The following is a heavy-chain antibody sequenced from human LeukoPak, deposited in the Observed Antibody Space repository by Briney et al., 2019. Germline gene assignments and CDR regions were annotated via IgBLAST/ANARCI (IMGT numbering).Heavy chain of an antibody. V-gene: IGHV4-38-2*01. CDR3: ARVNWNPDY. D-gene: IGHD1-1*01. CDR1: GYSISRGYH. CDR2: IHHSGST. J-gene: IGHJ4*02. Sequence: PSETLSLTCAVSGYSISRGYHWGWIRQPPGKGLEWTGSIHHSGSTYYNSSLKSRVTISVDTSKNQFSLKVSSVTAADTAVYYCARVNWNPDYWGQGTLVTVSS.